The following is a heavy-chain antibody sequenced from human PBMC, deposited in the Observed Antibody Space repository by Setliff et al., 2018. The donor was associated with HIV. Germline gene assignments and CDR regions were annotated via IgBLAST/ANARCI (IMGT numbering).Heavy chain of an antibody. Sequence: PSETLSLTCTVSGGSISSSSHYWSWIRQPAGRGLEWIGHIYISGSTNYNPSLKSRVTVSIDASKNQFSLRLNSVTAADTAMYYCVLYYYGSGSYLDYWGQGTLVTVSS. V-gene: IGHV4-61*09. J-gene: IGHJ4*02. CDR3: VLYYYGSGSYLDY. CDR2: IYISGST. D-gene: IGHD3-10*01. CDR1: GGSISSSSHY.